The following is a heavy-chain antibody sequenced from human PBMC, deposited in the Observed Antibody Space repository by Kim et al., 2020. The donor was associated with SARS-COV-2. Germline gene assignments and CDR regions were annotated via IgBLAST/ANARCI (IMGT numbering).Heavy chain of an antibody. D-gene: IGHD3-22*01. CDR3: FMIVVVITTEVLDY. Sequence: ADSVKGRFTISRDNSKNTLYLQMNSLRAEDTAVYYCFMIVVVITTEVLDYWGQGTLVTVSS. V-gene: IGHV3-23*01. J-gene: IGHJ4*02.